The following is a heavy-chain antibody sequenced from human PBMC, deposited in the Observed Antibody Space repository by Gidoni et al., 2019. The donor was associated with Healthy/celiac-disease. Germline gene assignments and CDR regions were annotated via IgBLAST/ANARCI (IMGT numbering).Heavy chain of an antibody. CDR1: GGSISSVGYY. J-gene: IGHJ3*02. CDR2: IYYSGST. CDR3: ARATDIVVVVANAFDI. V-gene: IGHV4-31*03. D-gene: IGHD2-15*01. Sequence: QVQLQESGPGLVKPSQTLSLTCTFSGGSISSVGYYWSWIRQHPGKGLEWIGYIYYSGSTYYNPSLKSRVTISVDTSKNQFSLKLSSVTAADTAVYYCARATDIVVVVANAFDIWGQGTMVTVSS.